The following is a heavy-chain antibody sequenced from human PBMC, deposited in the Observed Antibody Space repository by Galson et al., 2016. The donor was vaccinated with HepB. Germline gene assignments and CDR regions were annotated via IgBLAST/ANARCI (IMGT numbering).Heavy chain of an antibody. J-gene: IGHJ6*04. CDR1: GGSIRSGGFY. D-gene: IGHD1-26*01. CDR3: ARVAYGGLTGYYGMDV. Sequence: TLSLTCTVSGGSIRSGGFYWSWIRQPPGKGLAWIGYIYYSGSTYYKPSLTSRIIISVDTSKNQFSMKLTSVTAADTAVYYCARVAYGGLTGYYGMDVWGKGTTVTVSS. CDR2: IYYSGST. V-gene: IGHV4-30-4*01.